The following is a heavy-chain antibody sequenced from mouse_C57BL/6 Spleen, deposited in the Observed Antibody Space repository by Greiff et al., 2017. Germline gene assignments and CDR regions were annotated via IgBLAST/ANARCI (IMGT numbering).Heavy chain of an antibody. J-gene: IGHJ2*01. CDR3: TREGNYGSSLDY. CDR2: ISSGCDYI. Sequence: EVKLVESGEGLVKPGGSLKLSCAASGFTFSSYAMSWVRQTPEKRLEWVAYISSGCDYIYYADTVKGRFTISRDNARNTLYLQMSSLKSEDTAMYYCTREGNYGSSLDYWGQGTTLTVSS. V-gene: IGHV5-9-1*02. CDR1: GFTFSSYA. D-gene: IGHD1-1*01.